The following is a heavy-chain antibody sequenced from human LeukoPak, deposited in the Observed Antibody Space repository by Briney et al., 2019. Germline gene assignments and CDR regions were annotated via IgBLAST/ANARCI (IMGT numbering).Heavy chain of an antibody. CDR2: IIPILGIA. Sequence: SVKVSCKASGGTFSSYAISWVRQAPGQGLEWMGRIIPILGIANYAQKFQGRVTITADKSTGTAYMELSSLRSEDTAVYYCAGSNYGSGSYYSAFGYWGQGTLVTVSS. D-gene: IGHD3-10*01. CDR3: AGSNYGSGSYYSAFGY. CDR1: GGTFSSYA. J-gene: IGHJ4*02. V-gene: IGHV1-69*04.